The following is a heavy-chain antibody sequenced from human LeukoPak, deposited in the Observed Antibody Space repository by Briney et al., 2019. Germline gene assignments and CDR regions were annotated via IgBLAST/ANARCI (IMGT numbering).Heavy chain of an antibody. D-gene: IGHD3-3*01. J-gene: IGHJ4*02. CDR2: ISSSGTYI. CDR1: GFTFTTYS. Sequence: GGSLRLSCAASGFTFTTYSMNWVRQAPGKGLEWDSYISSSGTYIYYADSVKGRFTISRDNAKNTLYLQMNSLRAEDTAVYYCAKDRSYYDFWSGPYFDYWGQGTLVTVSS. V-gene: IGHV3-21*04. CDR3: AKDRSYYDFWSGPYFDY.